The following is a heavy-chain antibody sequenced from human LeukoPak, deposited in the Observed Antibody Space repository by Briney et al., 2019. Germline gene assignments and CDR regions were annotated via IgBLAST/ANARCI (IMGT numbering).Heavy chain of an antibody. CDR3: LLEWYDAFDI. D-gene: IGHD3-3*01. J-gene: IGHJ3*02. CDR1: GVTFVKYW. Sequence: GGSLRLSCEASGVTFVKYWMSWVRQAPGKGPEWVANMNQDGSEKYYVDSVKGRFTTSRDNAKNSLYLQMNNLRAEDTAVYYCLLEWYDAFDIWGQGTMVTVSS. CDR2: MNQDGSEK. V-gene: IGHV3-7*01.